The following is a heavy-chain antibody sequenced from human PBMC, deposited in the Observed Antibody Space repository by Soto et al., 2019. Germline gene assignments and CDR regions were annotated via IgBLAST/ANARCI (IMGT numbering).Heavy chain of an antibody. CDR2: FYSGGST. Sequence: EVQLVETGGGLIQPGGSLRLSCAASGFTLSSNYMSWVRQAPGKGLEWVSVFYSGGSTYYADSVKGRFTICRDNSKNTLYLQMNSLRAEETALYYCARVSTTAKTFEFWGQGTLVTVSS. CDR1: GFTLSSNY. V-gene: IGHV3-53*02. D-gene: IGHD4-17*01. CDR3: ARVSTTAKTFEF. J-gene: IGHJ4*02.